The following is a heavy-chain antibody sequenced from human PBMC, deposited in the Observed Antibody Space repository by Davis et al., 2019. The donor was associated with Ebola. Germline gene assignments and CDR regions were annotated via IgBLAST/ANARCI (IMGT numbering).Heavy chain of an antibody. J-gene: IGHJ6*02. Sequence: ASVKVSCKASGYTFTSYDINWVRQATGQGLEWMGWMNPNSGNTGYAQKFQGRVTMTRNTSISTAYMELSSLRSEDTAVYYCARGSGYGYYYYYGMDVWGQGTTVTVSS. D-gene: IGHD5-12*01. CDR2: MNPNSGNT. V-gene: IGHV1-8*01. CDR3: ARGSGYGYYYYYGMDV. CDR1: GYTFTSYD.